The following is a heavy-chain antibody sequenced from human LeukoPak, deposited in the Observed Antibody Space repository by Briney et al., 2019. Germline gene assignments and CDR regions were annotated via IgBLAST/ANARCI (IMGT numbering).Heavy chain of an antibody. D-gene: IGHD2-2*01. Sequence: PSETMSLTCAVYGGSFRGYYWSWIRQPPGKGLEWIGEINHSGSTNYNPTLKSRVTISVDASKNRFSLKLGSVTATDTAVYYCARVSKGYWGQGTLVTVSS. CDR2: INHSGST. CDR3: ARVSKGY. J-gene: IGHJ4*02. V-gene: IGHV4-34*01. CDR1: GGSFRGYY.